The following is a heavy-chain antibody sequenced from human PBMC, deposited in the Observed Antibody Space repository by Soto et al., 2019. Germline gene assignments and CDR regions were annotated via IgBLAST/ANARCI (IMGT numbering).Heavy chain of an antibody. V-gene: IGHV3-21*01. CDR2: ISSSSSYI. CDR3: AREGQWLVTSDAFDI. D-gene: IGHD6-19*01. CDR1: GFTFSSYS. J-gene: IGHJ3*02. Sequence: PGGSLRLSCAASGFTFSSYSMNWVRQAPGKGLEWVSSISSSSSYIYYADSVKGRFTISRDNAKNSLYLQMNSLRAEDTAVYYCAREGQWLVTSDAFDIWGQGTMVTVSS.